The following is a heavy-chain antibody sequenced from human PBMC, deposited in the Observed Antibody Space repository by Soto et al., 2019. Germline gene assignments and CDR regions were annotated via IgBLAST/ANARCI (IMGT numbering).Heavy chain of an antibody. J-gene: IGHJ1*01. Sequence: AASVKVSCKASGYLFTAHSMHWVRLAPGQGLEWMGVVNPSGGSTKYAQNFQGRVTMTRDTSTTTIYMELSSLRSDDTAIYYCAREENCSGGTCYSEYFHRWGQGTLVTVSS. V-gene: IGHV1-46*01. CDR1: GYLFTAHS. D-gene: IGHD2-15*01. CDR3: AREENCSGGTCYSEYFHR. CDR2: VNPSGGST.